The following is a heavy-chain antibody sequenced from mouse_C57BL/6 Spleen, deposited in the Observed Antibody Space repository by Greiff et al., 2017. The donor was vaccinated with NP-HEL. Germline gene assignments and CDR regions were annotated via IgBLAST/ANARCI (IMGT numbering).Heavy chain of an antibody. D-gene: IGHD1-1*01. Sequence: DVQLQESGPGMVKPSQSLSLTCTVTGYSITSGYDWHWIRHFPGNKLEWMGYISYSGSTNYNPSLKSRISITHDTSKNHFFLKLNSVTTEDTATYYCARAYGRRSGYFDVWGTGTTVTVSS. CDR1: GYSITSGYD. CDR2: ISYSGST. CDR3: ARAYGRRSGYFDV. V-gene: IGHV3-1*01. J-gene: IGHJ1*03.